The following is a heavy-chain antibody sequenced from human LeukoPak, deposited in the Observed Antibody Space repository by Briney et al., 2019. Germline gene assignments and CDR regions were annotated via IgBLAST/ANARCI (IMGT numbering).Heavy chain of an antibody. D-gene: IGHD3-3*01. V-gene: IGHV4-59*02. CDR3: ARRQHDPFYSSDQ. CDR2: IYYSGST. J-gene: IGHJ4*02. Sequence: SGTLSLTCTVSGGSVSGYYWSWIRQPPGKGLEWVGYIYYSGSTNYNPSLQSRVTISVDTNTNQFSLKLSSVTAADTAVFFCARRQHDPFYSSDQWGQGALVTVSS. CDR1: GGSVSGYY.